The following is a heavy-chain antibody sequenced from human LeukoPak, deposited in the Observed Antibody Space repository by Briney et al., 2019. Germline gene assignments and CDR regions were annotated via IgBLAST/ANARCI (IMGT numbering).Heavy chain of an antibody. CDR2: INHSGST. Sequence: PSETLSLTCAVYGGSFSGYYWSWIRQPPGKGLEWIGEINHSGSTNYNPSLKSRVTISVDTSKNQFSLKLSSVTAADTAVYYCARGKLRRVVYARYYYYYMDVWGKGTTVTVSS. CDR1: GGSFSGYY. D-gene: IGHD2-8*02. V-gene: IGHV4-34*01. CDR3: ARGKLRRVVYARYYYYYMDV. J-gene: IGHJ6*03.